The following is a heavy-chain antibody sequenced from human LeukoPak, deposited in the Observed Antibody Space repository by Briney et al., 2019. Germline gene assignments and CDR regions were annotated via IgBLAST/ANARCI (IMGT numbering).Heavy chain of an antibody. CDR3: ARVVVGIAAAVD. CDR2: IYYSGST. J-gene: IGHJ4*02. Sequence: SQTLSLTCTVSGGSISSGGYYWSWIRQHPGKGLERIGYIYYSGSTYYNPSLKSRVTISVDTSKNQFSLKLSSVTAADTAVYYCARVVVGIAAAVDWGQGTLVTVSS. D-gene: IGHD6-13*01. V-gene: IGHV4-31*03. CDR1: GGSISSGGYY.